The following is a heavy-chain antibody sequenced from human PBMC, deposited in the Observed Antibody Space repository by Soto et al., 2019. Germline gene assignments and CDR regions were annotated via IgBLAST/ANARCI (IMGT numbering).Heavy chain of an antibody. J-gene: IGHJ4*02. CDR3: ATSRISTAVAGETEYYFDY. Sequence: ASVKVSCKASGYIFTGYYMHWVRQAPGQGLEWMGWINPNSGDTNYTQKFQGWVTMTRDTSISTAYMELSRLRSGDTAVYYCATSRISTAVAGETEYYFDYWGQGTLVTVSS. V-gene: IGHV1-2*04. CDR2: INPNSGDT. D-gene: IGHD6-19*01. CDR1: GYIFTGYY.